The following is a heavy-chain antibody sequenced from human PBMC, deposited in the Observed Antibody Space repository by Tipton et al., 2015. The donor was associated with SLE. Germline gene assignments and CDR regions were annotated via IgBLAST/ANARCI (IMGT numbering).Heavy chain of an antibody. J-gene: IGHJ4*02. CDR2: IYYSGST. CDR1: GGSISSHY. CDR3: ARGDGYPFDY. Sequence: PGLVKPSETLSLTCTVSGGSISSHYWSWIRQPPGKGLEWIGYIYYSGSTNYNPSLKSRVTISVDTSKNQFSLKVSSVTAADTAVYYGARGDGYPFDYWGQGTLVTVSS. D-gene: IGHD5-24*01. V-gene: IGHV4-59*11.